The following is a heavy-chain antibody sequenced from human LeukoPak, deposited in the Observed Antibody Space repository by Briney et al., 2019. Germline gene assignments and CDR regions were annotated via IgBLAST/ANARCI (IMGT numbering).Heavy chain of an antibody. V-gene: IGHV4-59*12. CDR3: ARVPRINSYYYDSSGYRYYFDY. J-gene: IGHJ4*02. CDR1: GGSISSYY. CDR2: TYYSGST. Sequence: PSETLSLTCTVSGGSISSYYWSWIRQPPGKGLEWIGYTYYSGSTNYNPSLKSRVTISVDTSKNQFSLKLSSVTAADTAVYYCARVPRINSYYYDSSGYRYYFDYWGQGTLVTVSS. D-gene: IGHD3-22*01.